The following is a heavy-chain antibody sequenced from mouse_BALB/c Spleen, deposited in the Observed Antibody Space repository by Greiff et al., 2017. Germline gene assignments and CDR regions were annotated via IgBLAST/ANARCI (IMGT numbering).Heavy chain of an antibody. CDR2: ISYDGSN. CDR1: GYSITSGYY. Sequence: EVKLMESGPGLVKPSQSLSLTCSVTGYSITSGYYWNWIRQFPGNKLEWMGYISYDGSNNYNPSLKNRISITRDTSKNQFFLKLNSVTTEDTATYYCARGDYRYDGRGWFAYWGQGTLVTVSA. CDR3: ARGDYRYDGRGWFAY. V-gene: IGHV3-6*02. D-gene: IGHD2-14*01. J-gene: IGHJ3*01.